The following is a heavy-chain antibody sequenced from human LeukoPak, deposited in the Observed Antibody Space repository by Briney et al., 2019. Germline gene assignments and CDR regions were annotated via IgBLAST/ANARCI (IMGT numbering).Heavy chain of an antibody. J-gene: IGHJ4*02. Sequence: GASVKVSCKASGYTFTSYAIHWVRQAPGQGLEWMGWITPGGGTNYPQKFRGRVAITWDTSITTAYMDLSRLTSDDTAVYYCARDRYGDGFAHLDYWGQGALVTVSS. V-gene: IGHV1-2*02. D-gene: IGHD5-24*01. CDR1: GYTFTSYA. CDR2: ITPGGGT. CDR3: ARDRYGDGFAHLDY.